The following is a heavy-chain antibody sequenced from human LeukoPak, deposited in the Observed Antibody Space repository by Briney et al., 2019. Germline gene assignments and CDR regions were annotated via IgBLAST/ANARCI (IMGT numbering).Heavy chain of an antibody. CDR2: INPNSGDT. CDR3: ARMWSTATSGWNWFDP. Sequence: ASVKVSCKASGYTFSDCYIHWVRQAPGQGLEWMGWINPNSGDTNYAQNFQGRVTMTRDTSINTAYMELSSLRSDDTAMYYCARMWSTATSGWNWFDPWGQGTLVTVSS. D-gene: IGHD6-13*01. V-gene: IGHV1-2*02. J-gene: IGHJ5*02. CDR1: GYTFSDCY.